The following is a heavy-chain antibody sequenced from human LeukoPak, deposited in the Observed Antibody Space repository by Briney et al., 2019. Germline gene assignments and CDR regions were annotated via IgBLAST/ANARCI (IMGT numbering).Heavy chain of an antibody. CDR2: ISGGADTT. CDR1: GFTFSSFA. J-gene: IGHJ6*02. CDR3: AKYFEAMAHHYYYGMDV. Sequence: GGSLRLSCAASGFTFSSFAMSWVRQAPGKGLEWISAISGGADTTYYADSVKGRFTISRDDFKNTLYLQMSSLRAEDTAVYYCAKYFEAMAHHYYYGMDVWGQGTTVTVSS. D-gene: IGHD5-18*01. V-gene: IGHV3-23*01.